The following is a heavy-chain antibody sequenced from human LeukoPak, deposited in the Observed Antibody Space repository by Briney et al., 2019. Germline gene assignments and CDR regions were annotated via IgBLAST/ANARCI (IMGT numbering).Heavy chain of an antibody. CDR3: ARGYTSGYYAPFFDY. V-gene: IGHV3-48*03. CDR1: GFTFSTYE. CDR2: ISSGGTTI. Sequence: TGRSLRLSCGASGFTFSTYEMNWVRQAPGKGMEWVSYISSGGTTIYYADSVKGRFTISRDNAKNSLYVQMNSLRAEDTAVYYCARGYTSGYYAPFFDYWGQGTLVTVSS. J-gene: IGHJ4*02. D-gene: IGHD3-3*01.